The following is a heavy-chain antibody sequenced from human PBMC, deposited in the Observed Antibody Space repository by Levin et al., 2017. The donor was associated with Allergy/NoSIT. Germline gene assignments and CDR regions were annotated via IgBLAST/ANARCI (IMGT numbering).Heavy chain of an antibody. Sequence: SQTLSLTCAVYGGSFSGYYWSWIRQPPGKGLEWIGKIDHSGTSNYTPSLESRVTISADMSKNQFYLKMNSVTAADTAVYFCARGLWGGSRYTWGYWGQGALVTVSS. V-gene: IGHV4-34*01. CDR1: GGSFSGYY. J-gene: IGHJ4*02. CDR2: IDHSGTS. CDR3: ARGLWGGSRYTWGY. D-gene: IGHD3-16*02.